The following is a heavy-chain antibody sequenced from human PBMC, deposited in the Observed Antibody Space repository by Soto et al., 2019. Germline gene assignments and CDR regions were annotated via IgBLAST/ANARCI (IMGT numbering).Heavy chain of an antibody. CDR2: IDWDDDK. V-gene: IGHV2-70*01. Sequence: SGPTLVNPTQTLTLTCTFSGFSLSTSGMCVSWIRQPPGKALEWLALIDWDDDKYYSTSLKTRLTISKDTSKNKVVLTMTNMDPVDTATYYCARISSSAARDHYYGMDVWGQGTTVTVSS. CDR3: ARISSSAARDHYYGMDV. D-gene: IGHD6-6*01. CDR1: GFSLSTSGMC. J-gene: IGHJ6*02.